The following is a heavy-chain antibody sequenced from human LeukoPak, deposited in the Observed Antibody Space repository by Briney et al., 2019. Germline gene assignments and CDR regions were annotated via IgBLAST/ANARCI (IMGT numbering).Heavy chain of an antibody. CDR2: ISYDGSNK. Sequence: GGSLRLSCAASGFTFSSYAMHWVRQAPGKGLEWVAVISYDGSNKYYADSVKGRFTISRDNSKNTLYLQMNSLRAEDTAVYYCARLKSDGGVLDYWGQGTLVTVSS. CDR1: GFTFSSYA. CDR3: ARLKSDGGVLDY. J-gene: IGHJ4*02. V-gene: IGHV3-30-3*01. D-gene: IGHD3-16*01.